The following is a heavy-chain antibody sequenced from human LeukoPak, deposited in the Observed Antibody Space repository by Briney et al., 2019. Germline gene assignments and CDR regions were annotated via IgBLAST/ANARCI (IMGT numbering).Heavy chain of an antibody. J-gene: IGHJ4*02. V-gene: IGHV4-38-2*01. Sequence: SETLSLTCAVYRYSISSGYYWGWIRQPPGKGLEWIGSIYHSGSTYYNPSLRSRVTISVDTSKNQFSLKMSSVTAADTAVYYCASGYNYGYPFDSWGQGTLVTVSS. D-gene: IGHD5-18*01. CDR1: RYSISSGYY. CDR3: ASGYNYGYPFDS. CDR2: IYHSGST.